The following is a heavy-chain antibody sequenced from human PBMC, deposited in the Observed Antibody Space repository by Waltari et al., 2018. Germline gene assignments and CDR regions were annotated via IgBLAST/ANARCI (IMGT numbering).Heavy chain of an antibody. D-gene: IGHD1-26*01. CDR2: ISYDGSNK. V-gene: IGHV3-30*18. CDR1: GFTFSSYG. Sequence: QVQLVESGGGVVQPGRSLRLSCAASGFTFSSYGMHWVRQAPGKGLEWVAVISYDGSNKYYADSVKGRFTISRDNSKNTLYLQMNSLRAEDTAVYYCANGESGSYPDYWGQGTLVTVSS. J-gene: IGHJ4*02. CDR3: ANGESGSYPDY.